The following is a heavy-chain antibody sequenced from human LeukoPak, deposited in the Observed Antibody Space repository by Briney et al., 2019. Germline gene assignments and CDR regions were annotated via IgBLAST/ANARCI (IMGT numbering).Heavy chain of an antibody. CDR3: ARVFELGMNAVDI. CDR1: GGSITNRNW. Sequence: PSETLSLTCTISGGSITNRNWWSWVRQPPGKGLEWIGEIYHTGITKYSPSLKSRVTISADKSKNQFSLNVTSVTAADTAIYYCARVFELGMNAVDIWGQGTMVTVSS. V-gene: IGHV4-4*02. J-gene: IGHJ3*02. D-gene: IGHD7-27*01. CDR2: IYHTGIT.